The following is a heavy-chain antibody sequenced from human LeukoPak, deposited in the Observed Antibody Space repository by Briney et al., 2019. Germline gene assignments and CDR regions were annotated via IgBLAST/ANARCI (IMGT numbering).Heavy chain of an antibody. D-gene: IGHD3-9*01. J-gene: IGHJ4*02. Sequence: ASVKVSCKASGYIFTGYYMHWVRQAPGQGLEWMGWINPNSGGTNYAQKFQGRVTMTRDTSISTAYMELSRLRSDDTAVYYCARDPRHYDILTGYQPYYFDYWGQGTQVTVSS. V-gene: IGHV1-2*02. CDR1: GYIFTGYY. CDR2: INPNSGGT. CDR3: ARDPRHYDILTGYQPYYFDY.